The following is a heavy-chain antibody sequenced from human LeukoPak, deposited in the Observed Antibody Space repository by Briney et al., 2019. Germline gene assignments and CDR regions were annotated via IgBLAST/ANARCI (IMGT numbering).Heavy chain of an antibody. J-gene: IGHJ5*02. CDR2: INPNSGGT. CDR3: ARDSPNYGSSSYNWFDP. V-gene: IGHV1-2*02. CDR1: GYTFTGYY. Sequence: GASVEVSCKASGYTFTGYYMHWVRQAPGQGLEWMGWINPNSGGTNYAQKFQGRVTMTRDTSISTAYMELSRLRSDDTAVYYCARDSPNYGSSSYNWFDPWGQGTLVTVSS. D-gene: IGHD3-10*01.